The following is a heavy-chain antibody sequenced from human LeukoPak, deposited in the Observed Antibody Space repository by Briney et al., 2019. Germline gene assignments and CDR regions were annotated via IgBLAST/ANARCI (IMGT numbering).Heavy chain of an antibody. CDR2: ISGSGGST. J-gene: IGHJ3*02. V-gene: IGHV3-23*01. CDR3: AKGFVDTAMVPFDAFDI. Sequence: GGSLRLSCAAAGFTFSSYAMGWVRQAPGKGLEWVSAISGSGGSTYYADSVKGRFTISRDNSKNTLYLQMNSLRAEDTAVYYCAKGFVDTAMVPFDAFDIWGQGTMVTVSS. D-gene: IGHD5-18*01. CDR1: GFTFSSYA.